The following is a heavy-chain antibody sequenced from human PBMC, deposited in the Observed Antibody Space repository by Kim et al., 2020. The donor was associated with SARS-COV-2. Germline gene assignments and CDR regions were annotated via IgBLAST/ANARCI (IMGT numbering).Heavy chain of an antibody. CDR1: GFTFDDYA. Sequence: GGSLRLSCAASGFTFDDYAMHWVRQAPGKGLEWVSGISWNSGSIGYADSVKGRFTISRDNAKNSLYLHMNSLRAEDTALYYCAKDSGLYYDILTGYDYWG. V-gene: IGHV3-9*01. CDR3: AKDSGLYYDILTGYDY. CDR2: ISWNSGSI. D-gene: IGHD3-9*01. J-gene: IGHJ4*01.